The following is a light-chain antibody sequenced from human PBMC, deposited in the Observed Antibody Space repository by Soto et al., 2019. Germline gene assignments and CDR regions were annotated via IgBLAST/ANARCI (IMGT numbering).Light chain of an antibody. CDR1: QSVSTN. CDR3: QQYNNWPLT. CDR2: GAS. Sequence: EMVMTQSPATLSVSPGERATLSCRASQSVSTNLAWYQQKPGQAPRLLIYGASTRATGIPARFSGSGSGTEFTLTISSLQSEDFAVYYCQQYNNWPLTFGAGTKVDIK. J-gene: IGKJ4*01. V-gene: IGKV3-15*01.